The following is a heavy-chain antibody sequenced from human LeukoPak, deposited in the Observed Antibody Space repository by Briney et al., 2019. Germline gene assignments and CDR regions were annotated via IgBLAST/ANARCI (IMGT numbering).Heavy chain of an antibody. CDR1: GYTFTGYY. CDR3: ARMYYDILTGYSFWAY. CDR2: INPNSGGT. J-gene: IGHJ4*02. Sequence: ASVKVSCKASGYTFTGYYMHWVRQAPGQGLEWMGWINPNSGGTNYAQKFQGRVTMTRNTSISTAYMELSSLRSEDTAVYYCARMYYDILTGYSFWAYWGQGTLVTVSS. D-gene: IGHD3-9*01. V-gene: IGHV1-2*02.